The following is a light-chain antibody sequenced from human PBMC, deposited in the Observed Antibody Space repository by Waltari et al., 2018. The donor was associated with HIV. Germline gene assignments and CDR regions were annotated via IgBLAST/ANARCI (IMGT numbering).Light chain of an antibody. V-gene: IGKV3-15*01. CDR2: GAS. Sequence: EIVMTQSPATLSVSPGEGATLSCRASQRVSSNLAWYQQTPGQAPRLLIYGASTRATGIPARFSGTGSGTEFTLTISNLQSEDFAVYYCQHYNNWVFSFGPGTKVDFK. J-gene: IGKJ3*01. CDR3: QHYNNWVFS. CDR1: QRVSSN.